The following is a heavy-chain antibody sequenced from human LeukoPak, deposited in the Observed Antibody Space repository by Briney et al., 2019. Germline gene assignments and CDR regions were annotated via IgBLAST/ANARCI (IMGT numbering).Heavy chain of an antibody. V-gene: IGHV1-2*02. CDR3: ARDGFYYGSGSHHNGRTGTFYYYMDV. CDR1: GYTFTSYY. J-gene: IGHJ6*03. CDR2: INPNSDGT. D-gene: IGHD3-10*01. Sequence: ASVKVSCKASGYTFTSYYIHWVRQAPGQGLEWMGWINPNSDGTNYAQKFQGRVTMTRDTSISTAYMELSRLRSDDTAVYYCARDGFYYGSGSHHNGRTGTFYYYMDVWGKGTTVTISS.